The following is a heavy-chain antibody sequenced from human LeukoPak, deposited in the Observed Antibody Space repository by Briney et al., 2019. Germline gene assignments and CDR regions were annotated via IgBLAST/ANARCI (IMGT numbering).Heavy chain of an antibody. CDR2: IYHSGST. D-gene: IGHD2-8*01. CDR3: ASGPMVVDAFDI. Sequence: SETLSLTCAVSGGSISSGGYSWSWLRQPPGKGLEWIGYIYHSGSTYYNPSLKSRVTISVDRSKNQFSLKLSSVTAADTAVYYCASGPMVVDAFDIWGQGTMVTVSS. V-gene: IGHV4-30-2*01. J-gene: IGHJ3*02. CDR1: GGSISSGGYS.